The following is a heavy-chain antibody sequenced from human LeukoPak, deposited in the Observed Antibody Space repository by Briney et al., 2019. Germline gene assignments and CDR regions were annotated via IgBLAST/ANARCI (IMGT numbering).Heavy chain of an antibody. D-gene: IGHD5-18*01. V-gene: IGHV4-4*08. Sequence: SETLSLTCTLSGGSISSYYWSWIRQPPGKGLEWLAYIHNSGRTNYNPSLKSRFTISLDTSKNQFSLNVRSVTAADTAVYYCARDLGYGYYFYYYLDVWGKGTTVTVSS. CDR2: IHNSGRT. CDR1: GGSISSYY. CDR3: ARDLGYGYYFYYYLDV. J-gene: IGHJ6*03.